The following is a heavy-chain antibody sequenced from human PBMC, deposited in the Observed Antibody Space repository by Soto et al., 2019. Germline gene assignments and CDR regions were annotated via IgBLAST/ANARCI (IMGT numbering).Heavy chain of an antibody. Sequence: QVRLQESGPGLVKPSETLSLSCTVSGGSINSYYWSWIRQSPGKRMEWIGYVHHSWGSSYNPSLQSRVAISLDTSKRQFSLKVASVTATDTAVYYCARQGFGPLHGLVDVWGQGTTVTVSS. D-gene: IGHD3-10*01. CDR3: ARQGFGPLHGLVDV. J-gene: IGHJ6*02. CDR1: GGSINSYY. CDR2: VHHSWGS. V-gene: IGHV4-59*08.